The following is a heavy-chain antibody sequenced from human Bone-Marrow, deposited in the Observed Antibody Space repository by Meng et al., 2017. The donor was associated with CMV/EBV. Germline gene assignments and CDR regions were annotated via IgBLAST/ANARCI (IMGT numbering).Heavy chain of an antibody. J-gene: IGHJ4*02. CDR1: GFTFGDYG. V-gene: IGHV3-49*04. CDR2: IRNKAFGGTT. Sequence: GESLKFSCTASGFTFGDYGMTWVRQAPGKGLEWVGFIRNKAFGGTTEYAASVKGRFTISRDDSKTIAYLQMNSLRTEDTALYYCIRTSWDGSSYYFDYWGQGSLVTSPQ. CDR3: IRTSWDGSSYYFDY. D-gene: IGHD6-6*01.